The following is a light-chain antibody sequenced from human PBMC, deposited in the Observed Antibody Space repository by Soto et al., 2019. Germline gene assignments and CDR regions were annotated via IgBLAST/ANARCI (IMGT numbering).Light chain of an antibody. V-gene: IGKV3-15*01. CDR2: GAS. J-gene: IGKJ3*01. Sequence: EIVLTQSPATVSVSPGERVTLSCRASQSLDINLAWYQQKPGQPPRLLLYGASTRATGIPVRFRGSGSGTEFTLTISSLQSEDSAVYYCHQYNSWPRGTFGPGTKVEIK. CDR1: QSLDIN. CDR3: HQYNSWPRGT.